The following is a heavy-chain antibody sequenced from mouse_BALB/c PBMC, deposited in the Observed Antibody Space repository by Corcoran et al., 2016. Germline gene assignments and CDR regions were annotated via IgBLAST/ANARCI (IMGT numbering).Heavy chain of an antibody. V-gene: IGHV14-3*02. J-gene: IGHJ1*01. Sequence: EVQLQQSGAELVKPGASVKLSCTASGFNIKDTYMHWVKQRPEQGLEWIGRIDPANGNTKYDPKFQGKATITADTSSNTAYLQLSSVTSEDTAVYYGARWDWYFDVWGAGTTVTVSS. CDR3: ARWDWYFDV. CDR1: GFNIKDTY. CDR2: IDPANGNT.